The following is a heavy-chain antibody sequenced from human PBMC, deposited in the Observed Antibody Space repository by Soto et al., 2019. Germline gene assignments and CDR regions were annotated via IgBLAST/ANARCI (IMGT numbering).Heavy chain of an antibody. J-gene: IGHJ5*02. CDR3: ARDPHEFWTSYWFDP. CDR1: GYTFNSYG. D-gene: IGHD3-3*01. V-gene: IGHV1-18*01. CDR2: ISAYDGKT. Sequence: ASVKVSCKTSGYTFNSYGINWVRQAPGQGLELMGWISAYDGKTTYAEKFQGRVTLTTDTSTSTAYMELRSLRSDDTAIYYCARDPHEFWTSYWFDPWGQGTPVTVSS.